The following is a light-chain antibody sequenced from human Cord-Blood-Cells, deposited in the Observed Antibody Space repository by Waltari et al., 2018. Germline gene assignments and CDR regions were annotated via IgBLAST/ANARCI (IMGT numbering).Light chain of an antibody. CDR1: STHIASNS. CDR3: AAWDDSLNGPV. CDR2: SNN. V-gene: IGLV1-44*01. Sequence: QSVLTPPPSASGTPGQRVTIPCSVSSTHIASNSVNWYQQRPGTAPKLLIYSNNQRPSGVPDRFSGSKSGNSASLAISGLQSEDEADYYCAAWDDSLNGPVFGGGTKLTVL. J-gene: IGLJ3*02.